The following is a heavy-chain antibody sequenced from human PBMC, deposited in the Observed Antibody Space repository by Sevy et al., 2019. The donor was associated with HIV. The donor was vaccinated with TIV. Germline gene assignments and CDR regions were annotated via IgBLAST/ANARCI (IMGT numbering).Heavy chain of an antibody. CDR1: RDRVSSNSAA. CDR3: AREGVSRTMTISYYYYMDV. D-gene: IGHD3-22*01. V-gene: IGHV6-1*01. Sequence: SQTLSLTCAISRDRVSSNSAAWNWIRQSPSRGLEWLGRTYYRSKWYNDYAVSVKSRITINPDTSKNQFSLQLNSVTPEDTAVYYCAREGVSRTMTISYYYYMDVWGKGTTVTVSS. CDR2: TYYRSKWYN. J-gene: IGHJ6*03.